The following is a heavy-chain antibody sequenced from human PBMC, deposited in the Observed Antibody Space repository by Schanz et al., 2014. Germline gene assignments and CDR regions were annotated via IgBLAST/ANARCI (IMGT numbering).Heavy chain of an antibody. D-gene: IGHD3-10*01. CDR3: VREENYPSFLGYYYYMDV. CDR2: IKQEGDEK. V-gene: IGHV3-7*01. CDR1: GFTFFGSFA. Sequence: EVQLLESGGGLVQPGGSLRLSCVASGFTFFGSFAMSWVRQAPGKGLEWVASIKQEGDEKNYVDSVKGRFTISRDNAKNSLFLQMNSLRADDTAVYYCVREENYPSFLGYYYYMDVWGKGTSXTVSS. J-gene: IGHJ6*03.